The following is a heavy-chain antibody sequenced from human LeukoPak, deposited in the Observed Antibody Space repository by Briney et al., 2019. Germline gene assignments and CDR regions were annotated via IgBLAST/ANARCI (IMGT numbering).Heavy chain of an antibody. CDR1: GGSFSGYY. D-gene: IGHD2-15*01. J-gene: IGHJ4*02. V-gene: IGHV4-34*01. CDR3: ARERAEVTIPGGHFDY. CDR2: INHSGST. Sequence: PSETLSLTCAVYGGSFSGYYWSWIRQPPGKGLEWIGEINHSGSTNYNPSLKSRVTISVDTSKNQFSLRLSAVTAADTAVYYCARERAEVTIPGGHFDYWGQGTLVTVSS.